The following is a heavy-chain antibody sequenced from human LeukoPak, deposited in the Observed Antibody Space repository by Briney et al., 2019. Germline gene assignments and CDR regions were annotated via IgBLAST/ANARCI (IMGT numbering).Heavy chain of an antibody. D-gene: IGHD6-19*01. J-gene: IGHJ4*02. CDR1: GFTVSSNY. Sequence: PGGSLRLSCAASGFTVSSNYMSWVRQAPGKGLEWVSVIYSGGSTYYADSVKGRFAISRDNSKSTLYLQMNSLRAEDTAVYYCAAGAVAGPRLTPKGFSNYWGQGTLVTVSS. CDR2: IYSGGST. V-gene: IGHV3-53*01. CDR3: AAGAVAGPRLTPKGFSNY.